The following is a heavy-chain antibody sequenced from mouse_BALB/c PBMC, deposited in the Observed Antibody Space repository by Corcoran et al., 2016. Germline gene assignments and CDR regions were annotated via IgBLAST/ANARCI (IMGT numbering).Heavy chain of an antibody. CDR1: GYSITSGYY. CDR3: ARDMY. Sequence: DVQLQESGPGLVKPSQSLSLTCFVTGYSITSGYYWNWIRQFPGNKLEWMGYISYDGSNNYNPSLKNRISITRDTSKNQFFLKLNSVTTEDTATYYCARDMYWGQGTLVTVSA. J-gene: IGHJ3*01. V-gene: IGHV3-6*02. CDR2: ISYDGSN.